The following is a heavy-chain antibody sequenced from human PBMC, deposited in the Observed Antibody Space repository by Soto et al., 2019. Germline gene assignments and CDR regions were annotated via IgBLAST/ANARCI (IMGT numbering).Heavy chain of an antibody. V-gene: IGHV4-4*07. CDR1: GGSTRNYH. J-gene: IGHJ5*02. CDR2: ISVGGGT. Sequence: PSETLSLTCSVSGGSTRNYHWSWIRQPAGKGLEWIGRISVGGGTNYSPSLESRVTLSLDTSKNQFFLELTSVTAADTAVYYCAKGAGPPWFDPWGQGTLVTVSS. CDR3: AKGAGPPWFDP.